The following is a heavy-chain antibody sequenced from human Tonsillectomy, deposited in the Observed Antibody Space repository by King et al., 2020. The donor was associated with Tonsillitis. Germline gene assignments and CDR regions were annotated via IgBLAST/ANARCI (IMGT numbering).Heavy chain of an antibody. CDR2: IFWIDDK. D-gene: IGHD3-3*01. Sequence: TLKESGPTLVKPTQTLTLTCPFSGFSLSTSGLGVGWIRQPPGKALEWLALIFWIDDKRYSPSLKSRLTITKDTSKNQVVLTMTNMDPVDTATYYCAHRPRTYYEFWSGYPNWFDPWGQGTLVTVSS. CDR3: AHRPRTYYEFWSGYPNWFDP. V-gene: IGHV2-5*01. J-gene: IGHJ5*02. CDR1: GFSLSTSGLG.